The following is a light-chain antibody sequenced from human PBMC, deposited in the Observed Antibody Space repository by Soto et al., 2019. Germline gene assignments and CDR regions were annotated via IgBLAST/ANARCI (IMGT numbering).Light chain of an antibody. CDR2: DVT. CDR3: CSYAGSYTLGV. V-gene: IGLV2-11*01. CDR1: SSDVGGYNL. Sequence: QSVLTQPRSVSGSPGQSVTISCTGTSSDVGGYNLVSWYQQYPGRAPKRLIYDVTKRPSGVPDRFSGSKSGNTASLTISGLQAEDEAEYYCCSYAGSYTLGVFGGGTKLTVL. J-gene: IGLJ3*02.